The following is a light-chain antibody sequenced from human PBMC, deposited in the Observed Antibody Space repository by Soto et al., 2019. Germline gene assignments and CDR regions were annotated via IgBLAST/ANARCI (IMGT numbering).Light chain of an antibody. V-gene: IGKV4-1*01. J-gene: IGKJ5*01. CDR2: WAS. Sequence: DLLLTPSPDSLAVSLGERATINCKSSQSVLYSSNNKNYLAWYQQKPGQPPKLLIYWASTRESGVPDRFSGSGSGTDFTLTISSLQAEDVAVYYCQQYYSTITFGQGTRLEIK. CDR3: QQYYSTIT. CDR1: QSVLYSSNNKNY.